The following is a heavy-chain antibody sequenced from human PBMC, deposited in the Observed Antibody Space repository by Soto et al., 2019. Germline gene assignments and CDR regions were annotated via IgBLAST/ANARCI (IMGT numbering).Heavy chain of an antibody. CDR3: ARGYCSGGSCYTRYYYYYMDV. CDR2: ISAYNGNT. D-gene: IGHD2-15*01. V-gene: IGHV1-18*01. CDR1: GYTFTSYG. Sequence: QVQLVQSGAEVKKPGASVKVSCKASGYTFTSYGISWVRQAPGQGLEWMGWISAYNGNTNYAQKLQGRVTMTTDTSTSTAYMELRSLRSDDTAVYYCARGYCSGGSCYTRYYYYYMDVWGKGTTVTVSS. J-gene: IGHJ6*03.